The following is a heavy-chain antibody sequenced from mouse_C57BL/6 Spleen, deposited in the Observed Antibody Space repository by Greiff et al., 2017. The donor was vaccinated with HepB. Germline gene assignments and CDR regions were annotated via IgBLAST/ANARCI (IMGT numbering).Heavy chain of an antibody. CDR1: GYTFTSYW. Sequence: QVQLQQSGAELVKPGASVKMSCKASGYTFTSYWITWVKQRPGQGLEWIGDIYPGSGSTNYNEKFKSKATLTGDTSSSTAYMQLSSLTSEDSAVYYCAREDRNAMDYWGQGTSVTVSS. CDR2: IYPGSGST. J-gene: IGHJ4*01. CDR3: AREDRNAMDY. V-gene: IGHV1-55*01.